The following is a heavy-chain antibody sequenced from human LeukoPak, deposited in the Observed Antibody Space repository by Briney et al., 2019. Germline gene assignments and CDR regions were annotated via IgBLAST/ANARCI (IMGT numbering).Heavy chain of an antibody. D-gene: IGHD3-16*01. CDR3: AKDREGTMAYDYFDC. CDR2: ISGSGGST. J-gene: IGHJ4*02. V-gene: IGHV3-23*01. Sequence: PGGSLRLSCAASGFTFSSYATSWVRQTPEKGLEWVSTISGSGGSTNYADSVKGRFTISRDNSKNTLNLQMNSLRVEDTAEYYCAKDREGTMAYDYFDCWGQGTLVTVSS. CDR1: GFTFSSYA.